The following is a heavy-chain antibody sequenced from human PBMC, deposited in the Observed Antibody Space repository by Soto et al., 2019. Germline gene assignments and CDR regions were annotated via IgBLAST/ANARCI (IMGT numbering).Heavy chain of an antibody. V-gene: IGHV4-34*01. J-gene: IGHJ6*03. D-gene: IGHD2-2*01. CDR1: GGSFSGYY. CDR3: ARTRSSTSSVYYYMDV. CDR2: INHSGST. Sequence: SETLSLTCAVYGGSFSGYYWSWIRQPPGKGLEWIGEINHSGSTNYNPSLKSRVTISVDTSKNQFSLKLSSVTAADTAVYYCARTRSSTSSVYYYMDVWGKGTTVTSP.